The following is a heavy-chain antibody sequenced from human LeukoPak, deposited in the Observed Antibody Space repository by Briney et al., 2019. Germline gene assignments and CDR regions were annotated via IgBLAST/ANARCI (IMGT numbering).Heavy chain of an antibody. CDR1: GGSFSDYY. CDR3: ARASKGEFYGEGFDY. V-gene: IGHV4-34*01. Sequence: SETLSLTCAVYGGSFSDYYWSWTRQPPGKGLEWIGEINHSGSTNYNPSLKSRVTISVDTSKNQFSLKLSSVTAADTAVYYCARASKGEFYGEGFDYWGQGTLVTVSS. D-gene: IGHD4-17*01. J-gene: IGHJ4*02. CDR2: INHSGST.